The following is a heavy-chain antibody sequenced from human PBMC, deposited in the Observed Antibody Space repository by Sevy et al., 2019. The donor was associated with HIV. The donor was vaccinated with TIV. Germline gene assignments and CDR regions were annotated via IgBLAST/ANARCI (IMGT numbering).Heavy chain of an antibody. Sequence: ASVKVSCKVSGYTLTELSMHWVRQAPGKGLEWMGGFDPEDGETIYAQKFQGRVTMTEDTSTDTAYMELSSLRSEDTAVYYCATAYAVGYCTNGVCLDYWGQGTLVTVSS. CDR3: ATAYAVGYCTNGVCLDY. J-gene: IGHJ4*02. CDR2: FDPEDGET. CDR1: GYTLTELS. D-gene: IGHD2-8*01. V-gene: IGHV1-24*01.